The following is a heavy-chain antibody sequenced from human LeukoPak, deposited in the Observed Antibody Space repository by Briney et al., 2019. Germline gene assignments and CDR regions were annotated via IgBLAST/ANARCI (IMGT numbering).Heavy chain of an antibody. J-gene: IGHJ4*02. Sequence: GGSVRLSCAASGFTFSSYWMHWARQAPGKGLVWVSRINSDGSSTSYADSVKGRSPISRDNAKNTLYMQMNSLRAEDTAVYYCARGYCSGGSCSLDYWGQENVDPVSS. CDR2: INSDGSST. V-gene: IGHV3-74*01. CDR1: GFTFSSYW. CDR3: ARGYCSGGSCSLDY. D-gene: IGHD2-15*01.